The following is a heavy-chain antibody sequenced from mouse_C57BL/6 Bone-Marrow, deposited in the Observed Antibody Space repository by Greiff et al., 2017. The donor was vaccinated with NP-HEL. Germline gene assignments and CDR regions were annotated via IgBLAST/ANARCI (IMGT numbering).Heavy chain of an antibody. CDR2: INPNNGGT. J-gene: IGHJ2*01. CDR3: ARGGYYYGSRDY. CDR1: GYTFTDYY. V-gene: IGHV1-26*01. Sequence: VQLQQSGPELVKPGASVKISCKASGYTFTDYYMNWVKQSHGKSLEWIGDINPNNGGTSYNQKFKGKATSTVDKSSSTAYMELRSLTSEDSAVYYCARGGYYYGSRDYWGQGTTLTVSS. D-gene: IGHD1-1*01.